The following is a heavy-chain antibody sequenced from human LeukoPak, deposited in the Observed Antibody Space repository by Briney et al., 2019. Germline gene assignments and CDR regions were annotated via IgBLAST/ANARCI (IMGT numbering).Heavy chain of an antibody. J-gene: IGHJ4*02. CDR2: IYYSGST. V-gene: IGHV4-59*01. CDR3: ERDLGNAWLDY. D-gene: IGHD2-2*01. Sequence: PSETLSLTCTVSGGSISHYYWSWIRQPPGKGLEWIGYIYYSGSTNYNPSLKSRVTISVDTTKNQFSLNLNSVTAADTAVYYCERDLGNAWLDYWGQGTLVTVSS. CDR1: GGSISHYY.